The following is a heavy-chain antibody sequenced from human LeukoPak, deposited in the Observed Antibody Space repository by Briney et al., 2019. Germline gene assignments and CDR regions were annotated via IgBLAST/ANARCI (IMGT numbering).Heavy chain of an antibody. D-gene: IGHD3-10*01. J-gene: IGHJ4*02. Sequence: GGSLRLSCAASGFTFSSYAMHWVRQAPGKGLEYVSAISSNGGSTYYANSVKGRFTISRDNSKNTLYLQMGSLRAEDTALYYCARGDTYYYGSGSSPDDYWGQGTLVTVSS. CDR3: ARGDTYYYGSGSSPDDY. CDR1: GFTFSSYA. V-gene: IGHV3-64*01. CDR2: ISSNGGST.